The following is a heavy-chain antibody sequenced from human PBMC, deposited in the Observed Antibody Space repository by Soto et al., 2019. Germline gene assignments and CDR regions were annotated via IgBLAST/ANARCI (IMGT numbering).Heavy chain of an antibody. CDR3: AREARYDRGVYHYEGIDY. CDR1: GFSFSDYS. J-gene: IGHJ4*02. V-gene: IGHV3-23*01. Sequence: VPLLQSGGGLAQPGGSLTLSCAASGFSFSDYSMNWVRRAPGKGLEWVSAFSAGGDYRHYADSVKGRFTISRDNSKNTLFLQMNSLRAEDTARYYCAREARYDRGVYHYEGIDYWGQGTLVTVSS. D-gene: IGHD3-22*01. CDR2: FSAGGDYR.